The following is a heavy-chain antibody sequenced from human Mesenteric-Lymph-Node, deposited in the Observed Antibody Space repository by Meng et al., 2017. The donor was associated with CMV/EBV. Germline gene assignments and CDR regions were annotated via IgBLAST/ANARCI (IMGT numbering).Heavy chain of an antibody. Sequence: SGYTFTSYAMHWVRQAPGQGLEWMGWINAGNGNTKYSQKFQGRVTITRDTSASTAYMELSSLRSEDTAVYYCARATYGSGSYRFDYWGQGTLVTVSS. CDR1: GYTFTSYA. V-gene: IGHV1-3*01. D-gene: IGHD3-10*01. J-gene: IGHJ4*02. CDR2: INAGNGNT. CDR3: ARATYGSGSYRFDY.